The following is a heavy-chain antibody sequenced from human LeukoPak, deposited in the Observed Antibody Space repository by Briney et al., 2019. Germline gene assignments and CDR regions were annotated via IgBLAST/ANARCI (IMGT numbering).Heavy chain of an antibody. CDR1: GVSFSGYY. V-gene: IGHV4-34*01. J-gene: IGHJ4*02. Sequence: SETLSLTCAVYGVSFSGYYWSWIRQPPGKGLEWIGEINHSGSTNYNLSLKSRVTISVDTSKNQFSLKLSSVTAADTAVYYCARPGRPYSSGFPFDYWGQGTLVTVSS. D-gene: IGHD6-19*01. CDR3: ARPGRPYSSGFPFDY. CDR2: INHSGST.